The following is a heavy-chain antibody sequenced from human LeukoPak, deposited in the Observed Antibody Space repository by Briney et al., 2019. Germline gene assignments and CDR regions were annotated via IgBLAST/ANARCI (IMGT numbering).Heavy chain of an antibody. CDR1: GFSLSSYG. CDR2: ILYDGSEE. Sequence: PGGSLRLSCATSGFSLSSYGMHWVRQAPGKGLEWVAGILYDGSEEYKDSVKGRFTISRDNFKNTVFLQMSSLRVEDSAMCFCGRSRDGYYHGTQWGQGTLVTVSS. V-gene: IGHV3-33*05. D-gene: IGHD5-24*01. CDR3: GRSRDGYYHGTQ. J-gene: IGHJ4*02.